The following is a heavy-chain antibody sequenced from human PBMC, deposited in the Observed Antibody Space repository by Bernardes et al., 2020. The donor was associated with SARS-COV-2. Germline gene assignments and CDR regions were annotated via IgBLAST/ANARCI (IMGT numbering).Heavy chain of an antibody. CDR3: AKLPGYADPFDI. CDR2: ISWNSGNI. CDR1: GFTFDDYA. J-gene: IGHJ3*02. Sequence: GGSLRLSCAASGFTFDDYAMHWVRQAPGKGLEWVSGISWNSGNIDYADSVKGRFTISRDNAKNSLYLQMNSLRAEDTALYYCAKLPGYADPFDIWGQGTMVTVSS. V-gene: IGHV3-9*01. D-gene: IGHD5-18*01.